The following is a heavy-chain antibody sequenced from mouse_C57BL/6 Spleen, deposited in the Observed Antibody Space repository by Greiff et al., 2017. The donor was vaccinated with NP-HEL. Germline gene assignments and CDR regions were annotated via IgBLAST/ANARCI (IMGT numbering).Heavy chain of an antibody. D-gene: IGHD3-2*02. Sequence: VKLQESGAELVKPGASVKISCKASGYAFSSYWMNWVKQRPGKGLEWIGQIYPGDGDTNYNGKFKGKATLTADKSSSTAYMQLSSLTSEDSAVYFCARPTAQATSAMDYWGQGTSVTVSS. V-gene: IGHV1-80*01. CDR2: IYPGDGDT. CDR1: GYAFSSYW. CDR3: ARPTAQATSAMDY. J-gene: IGHJ4*01.